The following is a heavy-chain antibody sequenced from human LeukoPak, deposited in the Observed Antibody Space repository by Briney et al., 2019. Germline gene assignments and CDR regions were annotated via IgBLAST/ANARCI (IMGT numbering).Heavy chain of an antibody. CDR3: ARAVAGTHWFDP. CDR1: GFTFDDYA. Sequence: GGSLRLSCAASGFTFDDYAMRWVRQAPGKGLEWVSGISWNSGSIGYADSVKGRFTISRDNAKNSLYLQMNSLRAEDTALYYCARAVAGTHWFDPWGQGTLVTVSS. D-gene: IGHD6-19*01. V-gene: IGHV3-9*01. CDR2: ISWNSGSI. J-gene: IGHJ5*02.